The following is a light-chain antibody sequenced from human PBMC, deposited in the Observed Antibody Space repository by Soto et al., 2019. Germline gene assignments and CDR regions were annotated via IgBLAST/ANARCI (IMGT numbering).Light chain of an antibody. CDR3: QQYNIYPLT. J-gene: IGKJ4*01. V-gene: IGKV1D-16*01. Sequence: DVQMTPSPSSLSASVGDRVTITCRASQDINSWLAWYQQKPEKAPKSLIYAASSLQTGVPSRFSGSGSGTDITLTISSLQPEESATDYGQQYNIYPLTFGGGTKVEIK. CDR2: AAS. CDR1: QDINSW.